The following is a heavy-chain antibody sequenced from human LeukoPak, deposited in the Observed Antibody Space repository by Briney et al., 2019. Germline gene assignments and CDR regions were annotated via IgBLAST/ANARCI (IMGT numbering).Heavy chain of an antibody. CDR1: GYSFTSYY. Sequence: ASVKVSCKASGYSFTSYYMHWVRQAPGQGLEWMGWINPNSGGTNYAQKFQGRVTMTRDTSISTAYMELSRLRSDDTAVYYCARDPVTVRGEDYMDVWGKGTTVTISS. D-gene: IGHD3-10*01. J-gene: IGHJ6*03. CDR3: ARDPVTVRGEDYMDV. V-gene: IGHV1-2*02. CDR2: INPNSGGT.